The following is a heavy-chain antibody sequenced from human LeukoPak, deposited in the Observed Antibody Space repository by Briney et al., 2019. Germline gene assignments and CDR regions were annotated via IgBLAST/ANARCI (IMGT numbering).Heavy chain of an antibody. CDR2: IYYSGIT. J-gene: IGHJ4*02. Sequence: SQTLSLTCTVSGGSISNDGYYWSWIRQHPEKGLEWIGYIYYSGITYYNPSLKSRVTISVDTSKNQFSLKLSSVTAADTALYYCARYSGTKRDFDYWGQGTLVTVSS. CDR3: ARYSGTKRDFDY. V-gene: IGHV4-31*03. D-gene: IGHD5-12*01. CDR1: GGSISNDGYY.